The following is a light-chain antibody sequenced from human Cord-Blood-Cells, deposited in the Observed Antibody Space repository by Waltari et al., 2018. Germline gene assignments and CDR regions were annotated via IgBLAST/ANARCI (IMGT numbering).Light chain of an antibody. J-gene: IGKJ1*01. Sequence: EIVLTQSPATLSLSPGERATLSCRASQSVSSYLAWYQQKPGQAPRLLIYDASNRATGIPARFSGSGSGTDFTLTISSLEPEDFAFYYCQQRSNWTFGQVT. CDR3: QQRSNWT. CDR2: DAS. V-gene: IGKV3-11*01. CDR1: QSVSSY.